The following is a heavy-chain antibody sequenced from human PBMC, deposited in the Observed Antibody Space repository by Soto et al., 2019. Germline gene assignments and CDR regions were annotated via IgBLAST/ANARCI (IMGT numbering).Heavy chain of an antibody. CDR3: ATTWWDSGMEV. Sequence: SDTLSLTCSSYVWSFGGCCGSLIRQPPGKGLEWIGEINHSGSTNYNTSLKSRVNISVDTSKNQFSLKLSSVTAADTAVYYCATTWWDSGMEVWGKGNTVTVSS. D-gene: IGHD2-15*01. CDR2: INHSGST. J-gene: IGHJ6*04. CDR1: VWSFGGCC. V-gene: IGHV4-34*01.